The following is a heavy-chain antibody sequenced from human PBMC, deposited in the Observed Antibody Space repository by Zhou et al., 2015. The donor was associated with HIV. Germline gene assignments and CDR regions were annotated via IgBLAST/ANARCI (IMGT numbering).Heavy chain of an antibody. Sequence: QVQLVQSGAEVKKPGASVKVSCKASGYTFTSYDINWVRQATGQGLEWMGWMNPNSGNTNYAQKLQGRVTMTTDTSTSTAYMELRSLRSDDTAVYYCARDRDGXLPAFDYWGQGTLVTVSS. D-gene: IGHD5-24*01. CDR1: GYTFTSYD. V-gene: IGHV1-8*01. CDR3: ARDRDGXLPAFDY. CDR2: MNPNSGNT. J-gene: IGHJ4*02.